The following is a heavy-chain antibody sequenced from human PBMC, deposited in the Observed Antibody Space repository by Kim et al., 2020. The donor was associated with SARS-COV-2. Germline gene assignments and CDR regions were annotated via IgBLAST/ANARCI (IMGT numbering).Heavy chain of an antibody. V-gene: IGHV4-30-4*01. Sequence: SETLSLTCTVSGGSISSGDYYWSWIRQPPGKGLEWIGYIYYSGSTYYNPSLKSRVTISVDTSKNQFSLKLSSVTAADTAVYYCARDRDETIFDYWGQGTLVTVSS. J-gene: IGHJ4*02. CDR2: IYYSGST. D-gene: IGHD3-10*01. CDR3: ARDRDETIFDY. CDR1: GGSISSGDYY.